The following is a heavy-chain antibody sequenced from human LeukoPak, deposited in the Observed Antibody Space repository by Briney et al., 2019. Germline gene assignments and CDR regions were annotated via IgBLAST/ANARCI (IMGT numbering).Heavy chain of an antibody. CDR2: INPNSGGT. CDR3: ARDRRWLGQLLWPFDY. Sequence: ASVKVSCKASGYTFTGYYMHWVRQAPGQGLEWMGWINPNSGGTNYAQKFRGRVTMTRDTSISTAYMELSRLRSDDTAVYYCARDRRWLGQLLWPFDYWGQGTLVTVSS. D-gene: IGHD5-24*01. CDR1: GYTFTGYY. V-gene: IGHV1-2*02. J-gene: IGHJ4*02.